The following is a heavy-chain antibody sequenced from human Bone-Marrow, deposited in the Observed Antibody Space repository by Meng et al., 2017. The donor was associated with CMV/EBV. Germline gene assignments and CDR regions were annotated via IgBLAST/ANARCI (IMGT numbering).Heavy chain of an antibody. CDR3: ARDLGGDFWSGYYRGYYYGMDV. J-gene: IGHJ6*02. Sequence: SETLSLTCAVYGGSFSGYYWSWIRQPPGKGLEWIGEINHSGSTNYNPSLKSRVTISVDTSKDQFSLKLSSVTAADTAVDYCARDLGGDFWSGYYRGYYYGMDVWGQGTTVTVSS. CDR1: GGSFSGYY. CDR2: INHSGST. D-gene: IGHD3-3*01. V-gene: IGHV4-34*01.